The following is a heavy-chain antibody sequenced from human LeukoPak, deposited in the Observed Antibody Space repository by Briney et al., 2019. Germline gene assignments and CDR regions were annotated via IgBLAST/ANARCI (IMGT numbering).Heavy chain of an antibody. CDR3: ARERWLQLWYFDY. J-gene: IGHJ4*02. V-gene: IGHV3-7*04. CDR1: GFTFSNYN. CDR2: IKQDGSEK. D-gene: IGHD5-24*01. Sequence: GGSLRLSCAASGFTFSNYNMNWVRQAPGKGLEWVANIKQDGSEKYYVDSVKGRFTISRDNARNSLYLQMNSLRAEDTAMYYCARERWLQLWYFDYWGQGTLVTVSS.